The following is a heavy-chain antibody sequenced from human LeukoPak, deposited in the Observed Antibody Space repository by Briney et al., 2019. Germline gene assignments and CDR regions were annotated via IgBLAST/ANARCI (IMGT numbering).Heavy chain of an antibody. CDR3: ARDKGYSSDY. CDR2: INNDGINT. D-gene: IGHD2-15*01. V-gene: IGHV3-74*01. Sequence: GGSLRLSCAASGFSLSSYWMHWVRQAPGKGLVWVSRINNDGINTNYADSVKGRFTISKDNAKNTLYLQMNSLRAEDTAVCYCARDKGYSSDYWGQGTLVTVSS. J-gene: IGHJ4*02. CDR1: GFSLSSYW.